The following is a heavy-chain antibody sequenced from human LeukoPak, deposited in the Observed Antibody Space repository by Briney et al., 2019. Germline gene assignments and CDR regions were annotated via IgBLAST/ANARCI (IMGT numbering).Heavy chain of an antibody. CDR3: ARESYWGSSAKGFDY. V-gene: IGHV3-48*01. Sequence: GGSLRLSCAASGFIFTDYSINWVRQAPGKGLEWISYIDKTSSNIYYADSVKGRFTISRDNAKNSLYLQMDSLRAEDTAVYYCARESYWGSSAKGFDYWGQGTLVTVSS. J-gene: IGHJ4*02. D-gene: IGHD7-27*01. CDR2: IDKTSSNI. CDR1: GFIFTDYS.